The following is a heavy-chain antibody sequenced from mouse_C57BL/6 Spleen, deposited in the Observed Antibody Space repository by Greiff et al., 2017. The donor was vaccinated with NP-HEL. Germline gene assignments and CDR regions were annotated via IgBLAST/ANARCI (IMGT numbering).Heavy chain of an antibody. D-gene: IGHD2-3*01. J-gene: IGHJ4*01. CDR2: IRSKSNNYAT. CDR3: VRQEWGGYYEDYAMDY. CDR1: GFSFNTYA. Sequence: DVKLQESGGGLVQPKGSLKLSCAASGFSFNTYAMNWVRQAPGKGLEWVARIRSKSNNYATYYADSVKDRFTISRDDSESMLYLQMNNLKTEDTAMYYCVRQEWGGYYEDYAMDYWGQGTSVTVSS. V-gene: IGHV10-1*01.